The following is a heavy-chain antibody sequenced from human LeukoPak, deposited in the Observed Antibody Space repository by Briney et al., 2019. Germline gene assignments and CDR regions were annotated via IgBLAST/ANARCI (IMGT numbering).Heavy chain of an antibody. D-gene: IGHD3-22*01. V-gene: IGHV1-8*01. J-gene: IGHJ4*02. Sequence: ASVKVSCKASGYTFTSYDINWVRQAIGQGLEWMGWMNPNSGNTGYAQKFQGRVTMTRNTSISTAYMELSSLRSEDTAVYYCARPAWDSSGKDDYWGQGTLVTVSS. CDR2: MNPNSGNT. CDR3: ARPAWDSSGKDDY. CDR1: GYTFTSYD.